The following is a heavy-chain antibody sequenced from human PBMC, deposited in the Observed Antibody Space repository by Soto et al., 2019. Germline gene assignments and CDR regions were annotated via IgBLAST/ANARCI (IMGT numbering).Heavy chain of an antibody. CDR1: GGSFSGYY. V-gene: IGHV4-34*01. CDR2: INHSGST. Sequence: PSETLSLTCAVYGGSFSGYYWSWLRQSPGKGLEWIGEINHSGSTNYNPSLKSRVTISVDTSKNQFSLKLSSVTAADTAVYYCARVPNRTMDVWGKGTTVTVSS. J-gene: IGHJ6*03. CDR3: ARVPNRTMDV.